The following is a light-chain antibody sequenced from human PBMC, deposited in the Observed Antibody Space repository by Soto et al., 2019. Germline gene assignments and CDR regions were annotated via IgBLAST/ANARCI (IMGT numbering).Light chain of an antibody. CDR2: DVS. J-gene: IGLJ1*01. Sequence: QSVLTQPASLSGSPWQSLKISFTGNTSDGGGYNYVSWYQHHPGKAPKLIIYDVSNRPSGVSNPFSGSKSGNTASLTISGLQPEDEADYYCSSYTTSNTRQIVFGTGTKVTVL. CDR3: SSYTTSNTRQIV. V-gene: IGLV2-14*03. CDR1: TSDGGGYNY.